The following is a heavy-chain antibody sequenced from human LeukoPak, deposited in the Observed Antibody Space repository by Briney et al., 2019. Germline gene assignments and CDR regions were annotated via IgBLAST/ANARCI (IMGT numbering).Heavy chain of an antibody. CDR1: GFSFSDYY. CDR2: ISGSGGTT. V-gene: IGHV3-11*01. D-gene: IGHD3-16*01. CDR3: ARGTRMIGP. J-gene: IGHJ5*02. Sequence: PGGSLRLSCAASGFSFSDYYMSWIRQAPGKGLEWISYISGSGGTTYCADSVKGRFAISRDNAKNSLYLQMNSLRAEDTAVYYCARGTRMIGPWGQGTLVTVSS.